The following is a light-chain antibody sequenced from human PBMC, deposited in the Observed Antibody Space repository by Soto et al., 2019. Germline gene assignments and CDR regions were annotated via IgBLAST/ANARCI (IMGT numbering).Light chain of an antibody. J-gene: IGKJ1*01. CDR2: GPS. CDR1: QSVSSN. V-gene: IGKV3-15*01. CDR3: QQYDDWPRT. Sequence: EIVMTQSQATLSVSPGERATLSCRASQSVSSNIAWYQQKPGQAPRLLIYGPSTRATGLPARFSGSGSGTEFTLTISSLQSEDCAVYYCQQYDDWPRTFGQGTKVEIK.